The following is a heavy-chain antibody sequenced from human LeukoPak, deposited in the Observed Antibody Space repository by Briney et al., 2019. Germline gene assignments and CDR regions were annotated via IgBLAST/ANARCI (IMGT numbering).Heavy chain of an antibody. D-gene: IGHD3-3*01. J-gene: IGHJ4*02. Sequence: PSETLSLTCTVSGGSISSSSYYWGWIRQPPGKGLEWIGSIYYSGSTYYNPSLKSRVTISVDTSKNQFSLKLSSVTAADTAVYYCARCFGWQSYYFDYWGQGTLVTVPS. CDR2: IYYSGST. CDR3: ARCFGWQSYYFDY. V-gene: IGHV4-39*01. CDR1: GGSISSSSYY.